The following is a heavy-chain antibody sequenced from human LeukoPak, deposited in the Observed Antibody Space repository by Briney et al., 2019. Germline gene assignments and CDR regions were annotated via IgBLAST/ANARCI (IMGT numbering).Heavy chain of an antibody. D-gene: IGHD2-15*01. CDR2: IRYDGSNK. Sequence: PGGSLRLSCAASGFTFSSYGMHWVRQAPGKGLEWVAFIRYDGSNKYYADSVKGRFTISRDNSRNTLYLQMNSLRAEDTAVYYCAKAAFRYCSGGSCHPLDYWGQGTLVTVSS. V-gene: IGHV3-30*02. J-gene: IGHJ4*02. CDR1: GFTFSSYG. CDR3: AKAAFRYCSGGSCHPLDY.